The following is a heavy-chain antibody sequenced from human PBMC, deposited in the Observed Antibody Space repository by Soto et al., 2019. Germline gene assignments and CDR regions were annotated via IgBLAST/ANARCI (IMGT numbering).Heavy chain of an antibody. D-gene: IGHD3-22*01. Sequence: GGSLRLSCAASGFDFSNYPMHWVRQAPGKGLVWVSRINSDGSSTSYADSVKGRFTISRDNAKNTLYLQMNSLRAEDTAVYYCARDYYDSSGYYYVDDYWGQGTLVTVS. CDR3: ARDYYDSSGYYYVDDY. V-gene: IGHV3-74*01. J-gene: IGHJ4*02. CDR1: GFDFSNYP. CDR2: INSDGSST.